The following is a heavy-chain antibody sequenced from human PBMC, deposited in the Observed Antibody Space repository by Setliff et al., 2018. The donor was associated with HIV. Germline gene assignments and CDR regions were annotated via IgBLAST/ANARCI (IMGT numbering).Heavy chain of an antibody. CDR1: GYTLTELS. CDR2: FDPEDGET. D-gene: IGHD2-15*01. J-gene: IGHJ6*03. CDR3: VRRATDYSYYYYMDV. V-gene: IGHV1-24*01. Sequence: GASVKVSCKISGYTLTELSIHWVRQAPGKGLEWMANFDPEDGETFYAQKFQGRLTMTEDTSTDTAYMELSSLRSDDTAMYYCVRRATDYSYYYYMDVWGKGTTVTVSS.